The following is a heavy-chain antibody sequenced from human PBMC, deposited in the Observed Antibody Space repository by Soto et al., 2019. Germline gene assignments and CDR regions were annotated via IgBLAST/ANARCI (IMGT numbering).Heavy chain of an antibody. CDR2: LTPNSGHT. J-gene: IGHJ6*02. Sequence: QVQLVQSGAEVKKPGASVKVSCKASGYAFTTYDINCVRQATGQGPEWMGWLTPNSGHTVYAQKFQGRVTVTRDTSINTSYMALSSLRSEDTAVYYCARGSMWFGAYGMDVWGQGTTVTVSS. CDR3: ARGSMWFGAYGMDV. D-gene: IGHD3-10*01. V-gene: IGHV1-8*01. CDR1: GYAFTTYD.